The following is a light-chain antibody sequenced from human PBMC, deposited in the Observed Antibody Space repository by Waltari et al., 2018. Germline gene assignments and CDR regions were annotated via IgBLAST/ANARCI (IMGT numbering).Light chain of an antibody. CDR2: GAS. J-gene: IGKJ1*01. CDR3: QQYMNWPRT. CDR1: QNVYTN. V-gene: IGKV3-15*01. Sequence: EIVMTQSPATLSVSPGERATLSCRASQNVYTNLAWYQQKPGQAPRLLIYGASTRATDIPARFSGSGSGTEFTLTISSLESEDFAIFYGQQYMNWPRTFGQGTKVEIK.